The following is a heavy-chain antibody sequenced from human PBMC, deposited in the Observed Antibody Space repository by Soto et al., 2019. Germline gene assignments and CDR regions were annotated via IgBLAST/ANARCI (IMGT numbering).Heavy chain of an antibody. CDR1: GFTFSSYS. CDR2: ISSSSSYI. CDR3: ARDPSMATDAFDI. V-gene: IGHV3-21*01. Sequence: GGSLRLSCAASGFTFSSYSMNWVRQAPWKGLEWVSSISSSSSYIYYADSVKGRFTISRDNAKNSLYLQMNSLRAEDTAVYYCARDPSMATDAFDIWGQGTMVTVSS. D-gene: IGHD5-12*01. J-gene: IGHJ3*02.